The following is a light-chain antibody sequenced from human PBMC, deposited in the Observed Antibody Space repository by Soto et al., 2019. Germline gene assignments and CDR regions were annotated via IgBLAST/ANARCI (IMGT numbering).Light chain of an antibody. V-gene: IGLV2-14*01. CDR1: SSDVGAYNL. J-gene: IGLJ1*01. Sequence: QSALTQPPSVSGSPGQSVTISCTGTSSDVGAYNLVSWYQQYPGKAPKLMIYEVSNRPSGVSNRFSGSKSGNTASLTISGLQAEDEADYYCCTSYEGGGRYVFGTGTKVTVL. CDR2: EVS. CDR3: TSYEGGGRYV.